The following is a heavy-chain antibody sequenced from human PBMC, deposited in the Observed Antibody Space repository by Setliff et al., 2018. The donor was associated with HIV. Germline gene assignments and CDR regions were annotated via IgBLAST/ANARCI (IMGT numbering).Heavy chain of an antibody. CDR1: GFTFSDYG. V-gene: IGHV3-48*04. CDR2: IGSSSSII. CDR3: TRDRAKSKATFDS. D-gene: IGHD3-10*01. J-gene: IGHJ4*02. Sequence: HPGGSLRLSCAASGFTFSDYGMNWVRQAPGKGLEWVSYIGSSSSIIFYADSVKGRFTISRDNARNSLYLEMNSLTVEDSAVYYCTRDRAKSKATFDSWGQGTLVTVSS.